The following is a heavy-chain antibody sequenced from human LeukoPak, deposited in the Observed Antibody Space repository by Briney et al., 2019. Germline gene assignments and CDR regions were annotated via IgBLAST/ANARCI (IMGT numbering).Heavy chain of an antibody. Sequence: ASVKVSCKASGYTFTGYYMHWVRQAPGQGLEWMGWINPNSGGTNYAQKFQGGVTMTRDTSISTAYMELSRLRSDDTAVYYCATYDYYDSSGYDYWGQGTLVTVSS. D-gene: IGHD3-22*01. V-gene: IGHV1-2*02. CDR1: GYTFTGYY. CDR2: INPNSGGT. J-gene: IGHJ4*02. CDR3: ATYDYYDSSGYDY.